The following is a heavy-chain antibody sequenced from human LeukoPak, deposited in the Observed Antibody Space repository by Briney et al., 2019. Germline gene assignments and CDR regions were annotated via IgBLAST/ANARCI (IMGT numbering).Heavy chain of an antibody. CDR2: IIPIFGTA. V-gene: IGHV1-69*05. Sequence: SVKVSCEASGGTFSSYAISWVRQAPGQGLEWMGGIIPIFGTANYAQKFQGRVTIATNESTSTAYMVLSSLRSEDTAVYYCARDLPHYYDSSGEGAFDIWGQGTMVTVSS. CDR1: GGTFSSYA. J-gene: IGHJ3*02. D-gene: IGHD3-22*01. CDR3: ARDLPHYYDSSGEGAFDI.